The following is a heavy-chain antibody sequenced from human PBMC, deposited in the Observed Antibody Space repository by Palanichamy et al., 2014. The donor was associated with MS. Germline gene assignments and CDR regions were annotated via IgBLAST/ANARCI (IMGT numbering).Heavy chain of an antibody. D-gene: IGHD2-2*01. CDR2: ISHTEGT. V-gene: IGHV4-34*01. CDR1: GGSFSGHY. Sequence: QVQVQQWGAGLLKPLETLSLTCAIYGGSFSGHYWNWIRQPPGKGLEWIGEISHTEGTSYNASLKSRVAMSVDTSNNQLYLKLSSVTAADTAVYYCATGVDHAKIGCWGQGTLVTVSS. J-gene: IGHJ4*02. CDR3: ATGVDHAKIGC.